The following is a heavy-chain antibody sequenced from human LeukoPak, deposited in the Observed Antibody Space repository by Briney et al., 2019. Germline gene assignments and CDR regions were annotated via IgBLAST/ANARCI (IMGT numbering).Heavy chain of an antibody. J-gene: IGHJ5*02. CDR1: GGSISSGGYS. V-gene: IGHV4-30-2*01. D-gene: IGHD3-3*01. CDR3: ASYGVANPGFDP. CDR2: IYHSGST. Sequence: SETLSLTCAVSGGSISSGGYSWSWIRQPPGKGLEWIGYIYHSGSTYYNPSLKSRVTISVDRSKNQFSLELSSVTAADTAVYYCASYGVANPGFDPWGQGTLVTVSS.